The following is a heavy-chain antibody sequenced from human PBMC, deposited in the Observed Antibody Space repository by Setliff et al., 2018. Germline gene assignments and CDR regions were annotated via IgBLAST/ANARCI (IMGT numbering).Heavy chain of an antibody. Sequence: LSLTCGVYGGSFSGYFWTWIRQPPGKGLEWIGEINYSGRTNYNPSFKSRVIISADTSRNQFSLKLTSVTAADAGVYYCARGAGEYSGNYYRWGQGALVTVSS. CDR3: ARGAGEYSGNYYR. J-gene: IGHJ5*02. CDR1: GGSFSGYF. V-gene: IGHV4-34*01. D-gene: IGHD1-26*01. CDR2: INYSGRT.